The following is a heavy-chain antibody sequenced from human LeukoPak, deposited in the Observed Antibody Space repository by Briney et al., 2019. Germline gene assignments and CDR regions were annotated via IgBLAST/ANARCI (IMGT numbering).Heavy chain of an antibody. V-gene: IGHV3-15*01. Sequence: GGSLRLSCAASGFTFSNAGMSWVRQAPGKGLEWVGRITSKTDGGTTDYAAPVKYRFTIARDDSKNTLYLQMNSLKTEDTAVYYCTTDSTVGYYSGGSCYSEGYGGEGTLVIASS. CDR2: ITSKTDGGTT. CDR1: GFTFSNAG. J-gene: IGHJ4*02. CDR3: TTDSTVGYYSGGSCYSEGY. D-gene: IGHD2-15*01.